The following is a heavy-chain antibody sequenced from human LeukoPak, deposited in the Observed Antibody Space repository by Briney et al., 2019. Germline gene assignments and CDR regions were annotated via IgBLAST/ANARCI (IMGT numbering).Heavy chain of an antibody. CDR1: GDSISGFY. CDR3: VLAPNSNWFDF. V-gene: IGHV4-59*12. J-gene: IGHJ5*01. CDR2: THYSGTT. Sequence: SETLSLTCSVSGDSISGFYWTWIRQSPEKGLEWIAVTHYSGTTNYNPSLKSRVTISIDTSRQQFFLKLSSVTAADTAVYYCVLAPNSNWFDFWGQGTRVTVSP. D-gene: IGHD2-8*01.